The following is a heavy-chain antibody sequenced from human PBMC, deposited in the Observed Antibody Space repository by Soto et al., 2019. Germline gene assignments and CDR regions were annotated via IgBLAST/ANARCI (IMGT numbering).Heavy chain of an antibody. Sequence: KVSCKAFGVTFSSYAISWVRQAPGQGLEWMGGIIPIFGTANYAQKFQGRVTITADESTSTAYMELSSLRSEDTAVYYCATGEGRGYSYGTKYYFDYWGQGTLVTVSS. D-gene: IGHD5-18*01. J-gene: IGHJ4*02. CDR3: ATGEGRGYSYGTKYYFDY. CDR1: GVTFSSYA. CDR2: IIPIFGTA. V-gene: IGHV1-69*01.